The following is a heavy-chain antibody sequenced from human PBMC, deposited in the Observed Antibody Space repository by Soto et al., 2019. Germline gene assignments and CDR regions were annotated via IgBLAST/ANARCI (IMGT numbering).Heavy chain of an antibody. J-gene: IGHJ4*02. V-gene: IGHV1-18*01. D-gene: IGHD3-22*01. Sequence: ASVKVSCKSSGYTFTSYGISWVRQAPGQGLEWMGWISAYNGNTNYAQKLQGRVTMTTDTSTSTAYMELRSLRSDDTAVYYCARGSHYYDSSGYPTIFDYWGQGTLVTVSS. CDR3: ARGSHYYDSSGYPTIFDY. CDR2: ISAYNGNT. CDR1: GYTFTSYG.